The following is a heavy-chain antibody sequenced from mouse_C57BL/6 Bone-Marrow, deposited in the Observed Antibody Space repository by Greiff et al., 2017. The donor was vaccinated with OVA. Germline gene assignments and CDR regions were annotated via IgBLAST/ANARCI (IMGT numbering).Heavy chain of an antibody. CDR1: GFSLSTSGMG. Sequence: QVTLKVSGPGILQSSQTLSLPCSFSGFSLSTSGMGVSWIRQPSGKGLEWLAHIYWDDDKRYNPSLKSRLTISKDTSRNQVFLKITSVDTADTATYYCARRGITTVVATDWYFDVWGTGTTVTVSS. D-gene: IGHD1-1*01. V-gene: IGHV8-12*01. CDR2: IYWDDDK. J-gene: IGHJ1*03. CDR3: ARRGITTVVATDWYFDV.